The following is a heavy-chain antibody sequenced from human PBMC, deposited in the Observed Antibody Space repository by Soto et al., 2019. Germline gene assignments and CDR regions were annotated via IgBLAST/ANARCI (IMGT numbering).Heavy chain of an antibody. CDR3: ARVETCSSTSCYSVFDY. V-gene: IGHV3-74*03. D-gene: IGHD2-2*01. J-gene: IGHJ4*02. CDR2: INSDGSST. Sequence: EVQLVESGGGLVQPGGSLRLSCAASGFTFSSYWMHWVRQVPGKGLVWVSRINSDGSSTTYADSVKGRFTISRDNSKNSRYLKRNSLRAEDMAVYYCARVETCSSTSCYSVFDYWGQGTLVTVSS. CDR1: GFTFSSYW.